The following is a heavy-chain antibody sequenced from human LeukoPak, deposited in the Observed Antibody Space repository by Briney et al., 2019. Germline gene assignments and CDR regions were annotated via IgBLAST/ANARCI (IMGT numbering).Heavy chain of an antibody. V-gene: IGHV4-39*07. CDR1: GGSISSSSYY. CDR3: ARGDSIDY. CDR2: IYYSGST. Sequence: SETLSLTCTVSGGSISSSSYYWGWIRQPPGKGLEWIGSIYYSGSTYYNPSLKSRVTISVDTSKNQFSLKLSSVTAADTAVYYCARGDSIDYWGQGTLVTVSS. J-gene: IGHJ4*02. D-gene: IGHD2-21*02.